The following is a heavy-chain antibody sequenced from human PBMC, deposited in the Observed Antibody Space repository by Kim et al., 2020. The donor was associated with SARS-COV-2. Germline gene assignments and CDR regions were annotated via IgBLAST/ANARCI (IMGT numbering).Heavy chain of an antibody. D-gene: IGHD4-4*01. CDR2: ISYGGTNK. Sequence: GGSLRLSCAASGFTFRNYALHWVRQAPGKGPEWVSVISYGGTNKYYAYAVKGRVTISRYNAKDTLSLHMNILSMDIADLSYCATTLTHGLAFGFCDGMDV. V-gene: IGHV3-30-3*01. J-gene: IGHJ6*01. CDR1: GFTFRNYA. CDR3: ATTLTHGLAFGFCDGMDV.